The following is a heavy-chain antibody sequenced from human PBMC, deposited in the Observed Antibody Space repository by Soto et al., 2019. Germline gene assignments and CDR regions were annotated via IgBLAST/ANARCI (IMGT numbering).Heavy chain of an antibody. Sequence: VQVLESGGGLVQPGGSLRLSCKVSGFTFTTHAMTWVRQAPGKGRQWVSTISGRSEATYYADSVQGRFTISRDNSKNTLDLQMNRLRGEDTAVYFCAVGDFYDILTGYVYYGMDVWGQGTTVTVSS. J-gene: IGHJ6*02. CDR3: AVGDFYDILTGYVYYGMDV. CDR1: GFTFTTHA. CDR2: ISGRSEAT. V-gene: IGHV3-23*01. D-gene: IGHD3-9*01.